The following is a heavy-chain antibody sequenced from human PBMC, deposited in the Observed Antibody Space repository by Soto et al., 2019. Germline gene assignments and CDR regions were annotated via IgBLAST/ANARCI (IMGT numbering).Heavy chain of an antibody. D-gene: IGHD5-12*01. Sequence: QVQMVQSGAEVKKPGASVKVSCKTSGYTFTSHGISWVRQAPGQGLEWLGWITPYNGDTNYAQKVRGRITLTTETSTSTAYVELRSLTSDDTAVYYCARDLGYSGYYFDYWGQGTLVTVSS. CDR3: ARDLGYSGYYFDY. J-gene: IGHJ4*02. CDR1: GYTFTSHG. CDR2: ITPYNGDT. V-gene: IGHV1-18*01.